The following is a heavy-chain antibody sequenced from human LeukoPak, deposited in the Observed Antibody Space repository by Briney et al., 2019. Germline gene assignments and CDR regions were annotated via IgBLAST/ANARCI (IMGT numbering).Heavy chain of an antibody. V-gene: IGHV3-53*01. CDR2: IRDGGTT. D-gene: IGHD3-22*01. CDR1: GFTVSNNL. Sequence: PGGSLRLSCAASGFTVSNNLMTWVRQAPGKGPEWVSIIRDGGTTYYADSVKGRFTISRDNSKNTLYLQMNSLRAEDTAVYYCAKSRYHPVYYDSSGYFGYWGQGTLVTVSS. J-gene: IGHJ4*02. CDR3: AKSRYHPVYYDSSGYFGY.